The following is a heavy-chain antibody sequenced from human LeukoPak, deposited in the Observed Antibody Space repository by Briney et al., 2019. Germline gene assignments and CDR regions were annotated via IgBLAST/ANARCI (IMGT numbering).Heavy chain of an antibody. CDR1: GGTFSSYT. CDR3: ARAAITMIVPSWAFDI. Sequence: SVKVSCKASGGTFSSYTISWVRQAPGQRLERLGGIIPIFGTANYAQKFQGRVTITADESTSTAYMELSSLRSEDTAVYYCARAAITMIVPSWAFDIWGQGTMVTVSS. CDR2: IIPIFGTA. J-gene: IGHJ3*02. V-gene: IGHV1-69*01. D-gene: IGHD3-22*01.